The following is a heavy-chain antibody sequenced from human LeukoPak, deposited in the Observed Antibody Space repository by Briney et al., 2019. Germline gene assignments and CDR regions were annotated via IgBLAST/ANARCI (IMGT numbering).Heavy chain of an antibody. CDR3: ARHSLYSNWFDP. CDR1: GGSVSSGSYY. D-gene: IGHD4-11*01. V-gene: IGHV4-61*01. J-gene: IGHJ5*02. CDR2: IYYSGGST. Sequence: NPSETLSLTCTVSGGSVSSGSYYWSWIRQPPGKGLEWIGYIYYSGGSTNYNPSLKSRVTISADTSKNQFSLKLSSLTAADTAVYYCARHSLYSNWFDPWGQGTLVTVSS.